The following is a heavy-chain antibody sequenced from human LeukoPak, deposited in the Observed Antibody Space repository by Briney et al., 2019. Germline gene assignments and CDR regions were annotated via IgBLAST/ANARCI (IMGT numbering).Heavy chain of an antibody. D-gene: IGHD3-10*01. CDR1: GGSFSPYY. Sequence: SETLSLTCAVYGGSFSPYYWSWIRQPPGKGLEWIGEINHSGSTNYNPSLKSRVTISVDTSKNQFSLKLSSVTAADTAVYYCARASVWFGELPFDYWGQGTLVTVSS. CDR2: INHSGST. J-gene: IGHJ4*02. V-gene: IGHV4-34*01. CDR3: ARASVWFGELPFDY.